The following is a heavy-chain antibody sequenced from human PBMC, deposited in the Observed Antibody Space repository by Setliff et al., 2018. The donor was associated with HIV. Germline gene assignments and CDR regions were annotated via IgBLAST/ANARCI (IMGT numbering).Heavy chain of an antibody. Sequence: GGSLRLSCAASGFTFTTYAMHWVRQAPGKGLEWVAVISIYDGSEKYYADSVKGRFTISRDNSKNTLYLQMNSLRVEDTAVYYCAKHECSGGCYYYMDVWGKGIMVTVSS. CDR3: AKHECSGGCYYYMDV. D-gene: IGHD2-15*01. V-gene: IGHV3-30*04. J-gene: IGHJ6*03. CDR1: GFTFTTYA. CDR2: ISIYDGSEK.